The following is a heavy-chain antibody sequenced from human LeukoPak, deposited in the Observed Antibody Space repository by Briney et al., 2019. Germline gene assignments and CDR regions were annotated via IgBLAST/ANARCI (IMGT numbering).Heavy chain of an antibody. Sequence: GGSLRLSCAASGFTFSSYGMHWVRQAPGKGLEWVAFIRYDGSNKYYADSVKGRFTISRDNSKNTLYLQMNSLRAEDTAVYYCAKEYYGGYGTRPYYYYYMDVWGKGTTVTVSS. D-gene: IGHD5-12*01. CDR3: AKEYYGGYGTRPYYYYYMDV. J-gene: IGHJ6*03. V-gene: IGHV3-30*02. CDR1: GFTFSSYG. CDR2: IRYDGSNK.